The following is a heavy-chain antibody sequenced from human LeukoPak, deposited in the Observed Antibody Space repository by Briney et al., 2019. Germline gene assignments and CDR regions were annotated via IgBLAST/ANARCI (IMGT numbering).Heavy chain of an antibody. V-gene: IGHV1-18*01. Sequence: ASVKVSCKASGYIFSNYGISWVRQAPGHGPEWMGWISSAGNTNYAPKFQDRATMTTDTSTSTAYIELRSLKFDDTAVYYCARDFAWGSGGAPIDDNWLDPWGQGTLVTVSS. CDR3: ARDFAWGSGGAPIDDNWLDP. CDR1: GYIFSNYG. CDR2: ISSAGNT. D-gene: IGHD7-27*01. J-gene: IGHJ5*02.